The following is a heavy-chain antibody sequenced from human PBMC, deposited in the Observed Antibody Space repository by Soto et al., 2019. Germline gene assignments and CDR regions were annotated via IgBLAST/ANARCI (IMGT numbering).Heavy chain of an antibody. CDR2: ISYDGSNK. V-gene: IGHV3-30*18. CDR3: AKETLSYSSSSRAQYYYYYYGMDV. Sequence: PGGSLRLSCAASGFTFSSYGMHWVRQAPGKGLEWVAVISYDGSNKYYADSVKGRFTISRDNSKNTLYLQMNSLRAEDTAVYYCAKETLSYSSSSRAQYYYYYYGMDVWGQGTTVTVSS. J-gene: IGHJ6*02. D-gene: IGHD6-6*01. CDR1: GFTFSSYG.